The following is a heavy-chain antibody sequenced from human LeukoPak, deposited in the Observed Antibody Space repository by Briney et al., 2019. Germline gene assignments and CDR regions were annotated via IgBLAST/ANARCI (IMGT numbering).Heavy chain of an antibody. J-gene: IGHJ4*02. CDR3: ARDGHFYYDSSGYYYPNFDY. CDR2: ISAYNDNT. CDR1: GYTFTGYY. V-gene: IGHV1-18*04. D-gene: IGHD3-22*01. Sequence: ASVKVSCKASGYTFTGYYMHWVRQAPGQGLEWMGWISAYNDNTNYAQKLQGRVTMTTDTSTSTAYMELRSLRSDDTAVYYCARDGHFYYDSSGYYYPNFDYWGQGTLVTVSS.